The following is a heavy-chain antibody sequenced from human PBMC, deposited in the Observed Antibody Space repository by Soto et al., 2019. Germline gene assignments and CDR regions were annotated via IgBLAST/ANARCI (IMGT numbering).Heavy chain of an antibody. V-gene: IGHV4-39*01. D-gene: IGHD2-15*01. CDR3: APLSVSLSGPYGIHV. Sequence: SETLSLTCSVSGYSVSSSDYYWAWIRQPPGKGLEWIGSMFYSGLTYYNPSLKGRVTLSVDTSKNQFSVRLNSVTAADTAVYYCAPLSVSLSGPYGIHVWGQGTTVTAP. CDR2: MFYSGLT. J-gene: IGHJ6*02. CDR1: GYSVSSSDYY.